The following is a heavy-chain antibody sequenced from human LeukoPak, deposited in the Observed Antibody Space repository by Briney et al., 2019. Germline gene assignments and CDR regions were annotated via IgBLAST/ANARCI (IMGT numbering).Heavy chain of an antibody. CDR2: ISNSGSTI. CDR1: GFTFSDYS. D-gene: IGHD3-3*02. J-gene: IGHJ6*03. CDR3: ARSGHWSAAFYYYCMDV. Sequence: GGSLRLSCAASGFTFSDYSMTWIRQAPGMGLEWISYISNSGSTIYYADSVKGRFTISRDNAKNSLYLQMSSLRAEDTAVYYCARSGHWSAAFYYYCMDVWGKGTTVTVSS. V-gene: IGHV3-11*01.